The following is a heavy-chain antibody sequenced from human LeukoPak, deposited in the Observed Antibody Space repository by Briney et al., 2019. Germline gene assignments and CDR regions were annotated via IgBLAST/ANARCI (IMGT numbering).Heavy chain of an antibody. CDR1: GGTFSSYA. CDR3: ARGTRGVDSLHLDY. CDR2: ISAYNGNT. Sequence: ASVKVSCKASGGTFSSYAISWVRQAPGQGLEWMGWISAYNGNTNYAQKFQGRVTMTRDTSTSTVYMELSSLRSEDTAVYYCARGTRGVDSLHLDYWGQGTLVTVSS. V-gene: IGHV1-18*01. D-gene: IGHD3-10*01. J-gene: IGHJ4*02.